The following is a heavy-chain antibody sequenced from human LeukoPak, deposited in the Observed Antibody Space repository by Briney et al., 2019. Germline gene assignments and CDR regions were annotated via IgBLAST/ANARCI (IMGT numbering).Heavy chain of an antibody. Sequence: SETLSLTCAVYGGSFSGYYWSWIRQPPGKGLEWIGEINHSGSTNYNPSLKSRVTISVDTSKNQFSLKLSSVTAADTAVYYCARGIRHSGSYRQGRKPNWFDPWGQGTLVTVSS. J-gene: IGHJ5*02. CDR2: INHSGST. CDR1: GGSFSGYY. CDR3: ARGIRHSGSYRQGRKPNWFDP. D-gene: IGHD1-26*01. V-gene: IGHV4-34*01.